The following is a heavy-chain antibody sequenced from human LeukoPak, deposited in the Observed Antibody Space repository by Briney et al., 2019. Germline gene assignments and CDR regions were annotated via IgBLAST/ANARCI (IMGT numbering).Heavy chain of an antibody. D-gene: IGHD1-26*01. V-gene: IGHV3-7*01. CDR1: GFTFSSYW. CDR2: TKQDGSEK. CDR3: ARSLFQWGASGY. Sequence: PGGSLRLSCAASGFTFSSYWMGWVRQAPGKGLEWVANTKQDGSEKYYVDSVRGRFTISRDNAKNSLYLQMNSLRVEDTAVYYCARSLFQWGASGYWGQGALVTVSS. J-gene: IGHJ4*02.